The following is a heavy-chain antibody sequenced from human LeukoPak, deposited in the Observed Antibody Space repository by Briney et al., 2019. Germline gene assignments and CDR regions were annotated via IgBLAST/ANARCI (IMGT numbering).Heavy chain of an antibody. CDR3: AVQEHGGNSLSFDY. J-gene: IGHJ4*02. V-gene: IGHV3-23*01. CDR2: ISGSGGST. CDR1: GFTFSSYA. Sequence: GGSLRLSCAASGFTFSSYAMSWVRQAPGKGLEWVSAISGSGGSTYYADSVKGRFTISRDNSKDTLYLQMNSLRAEDTAVYYCAVQEHGGNSLSFDYWGQGTLVTVSS. D-gene: IGHD4-23*01.